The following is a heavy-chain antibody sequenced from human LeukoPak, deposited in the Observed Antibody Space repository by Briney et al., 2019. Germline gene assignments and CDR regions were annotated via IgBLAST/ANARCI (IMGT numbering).Heavy chain of an antibody. CDR1: GFTFDDYA. Sequence: PGGSLRLSCAASGFTFDDYAMHWVRQAPGKGLEWVSYINWNSVNIAYADSVKGRFTISRDNAKNSLFLQMNSLRAEDTAVYYCARQSSGPRWGPFDYWGQGTLVTVSS. D-gene: IGHD3-22*01. J-gene: IGHJ4*02. CDR2: INWNSVNI. V-gene: IGHV3-9*01. CDR3: ARQSSGPRWGPFDY.